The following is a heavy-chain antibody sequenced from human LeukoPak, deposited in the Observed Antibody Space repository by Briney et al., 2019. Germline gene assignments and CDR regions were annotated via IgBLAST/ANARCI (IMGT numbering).Heavy chain of an antibody. CDR3: ARGPADKFDY. Sequence: GGSLRLSCAASGFTFSSHTINWVRQAPGKGLEWVSSISSSSYIYYADSVKGRFTISRDNAKNSLYLQMDSLRAEDTAVYYCARGPADKFDYWGQGTLVTVSS. CDR1: GFTFSSHT. J-gene: IGHJ4*02. D-gene: IGHD3-22*01. V-gene: IGHV3-21*01. CDR2: ISSSSYI.